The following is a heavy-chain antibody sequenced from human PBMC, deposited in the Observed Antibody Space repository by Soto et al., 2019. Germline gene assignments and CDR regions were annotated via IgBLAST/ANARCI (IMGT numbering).Heavy chain of an antibody. CDR2: INPNSGDT. CDR1: GYTFTGYY. CDR3: ARGPYYYDSSGYYSY. V-gene: IGHV1-2*04. J-gene: IGHJ4*02. Sequence: ASVKVSCKASGYTFTGYYMHWVRQAPGQGLEWMGRINPNSGDTNYAQKFQGWVTMTRDTSISTAYMELSRLRSDDTAVYYCARGPYYYDSSGYYSYWGQGTLVTVSS. D-gene: IGHD3-22*01.